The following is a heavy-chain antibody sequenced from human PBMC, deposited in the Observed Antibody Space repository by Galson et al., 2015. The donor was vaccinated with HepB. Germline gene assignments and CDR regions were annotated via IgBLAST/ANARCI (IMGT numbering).Heavy chain of an antibody. V-gene: IGHV3-7*03. CDR3: ARDSGAYCGGDCYSYYYYYYGLDV. D-gene: IGHD2-21*02. J-gene: IGHJ6*02. CDR2: IKQDGSEK. Sequence: SLRLSCAASGFTFSSYWMSWVRQAPGKGLEWVANIKQDGSEKYYVDSVKGRFTISRDNAKNSLYLQMNRLRAEDTAVYYCARDSGAYCGGDCYSYYYYYYGLDVWGQGTTVTVSS. CDR1: GFTFSSYW.